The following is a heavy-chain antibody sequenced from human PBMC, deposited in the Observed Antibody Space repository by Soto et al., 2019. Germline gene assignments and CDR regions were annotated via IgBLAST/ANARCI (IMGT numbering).Heavy chain of an antibody. Sequence: GASVKVSCKASGVTFSCNAISWVRQAPGQGLEWMGGIIPIFGTANYAQKFQGRVTITADESTSTAYMELSSLRSEDTAVYYCAREWYIVVVPVPPGYYGMDVWGQGTTVTVSS. J-gene: IGHJ6*02. CDR3: AREWYIVVVPVPPGYYGMDV. V-gene: IGHV1-69*13. CDR2: IIPIFGTA. D-gene: IGHD2-2*01. CDR1: GVTFSCNA.